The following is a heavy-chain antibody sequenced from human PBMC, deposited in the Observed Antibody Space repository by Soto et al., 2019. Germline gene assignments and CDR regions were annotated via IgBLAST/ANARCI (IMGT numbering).Heavy chain of an antibody. Sequence: SETLSLTCTVSGGSISSSSYYWGWIRQPPGKGLEWIGSIYYSGSTYYNPSLKSRVTISVDTSKNQFSLKLSSVTAADTAVYYCARHSSSWYFSLYGMDVWGQGTTVTVSS. CDR3: ARHSSSWYFSLYGMDV. CDR1: GGSISSSSYY. CDR2: IYYSGST. J-gene: IGHJ6*02. D-gene: IGHD6-13*01. V-gene: IGHV4-39*01.